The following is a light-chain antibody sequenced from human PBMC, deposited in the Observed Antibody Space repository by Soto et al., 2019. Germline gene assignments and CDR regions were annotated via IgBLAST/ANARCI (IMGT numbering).Light chain of an antibody. V-gene: IGLV2-14*01. J-gene: IGLJ1*01. Sequence: QSALTQPASVSGSTGQSITISCSGTRSDIGSYNYVAWYQQFPGKTPKILIYGVSNRPSGVSSRFSGSKSGNTASLTISGLQAEDEADYYCISYTGSSTSDVFGSGTKVTV. CDR2: GVS. CDR1: RSDIGSYNY. CDR3: ISYTGSSTSDV.